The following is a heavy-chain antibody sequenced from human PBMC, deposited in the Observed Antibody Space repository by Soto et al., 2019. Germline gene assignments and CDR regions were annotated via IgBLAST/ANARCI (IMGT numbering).Heavy chain of an antibody. CDR3: ARATLSRAAGGMDV. Sequence: EVQLVESGGGLVQPGGSLRLSCAASGFTVNSNYMSWVRQAPGKGLEWVSVIYSGGSTYYADSVKGRFTISRHNSKNTLYLQMNSLRAEDTAVYYCARATLSRAAGGMDVWGQGTTVTVSS. CDR1: GFTVNSNY. D-gene: IGHD6-25*01. J-gene: IGHJ6*02. V-gene: IGHV3-53*04. CDR2: IYSGGST.